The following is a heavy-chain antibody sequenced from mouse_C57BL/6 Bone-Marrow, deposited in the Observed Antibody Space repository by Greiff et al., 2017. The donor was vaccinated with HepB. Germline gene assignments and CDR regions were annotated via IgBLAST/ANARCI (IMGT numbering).Heavy chain of an antibody. CDR3: TTSSYGYVDY. CDR2: IDPENGDT. CDR1: GFNFKDDY. V-gene: IGHV14-4*01. D-gene: IGHD2-9*01. J-gene: IGHJ2*01. Sequence: VQLQQSGAELVRPGASVKLSCTASGFNFKDDYMHWVKQRPEQGLEWIGWIDPENGDTEYASKFQGKATITADTSSNTAYLQLSSLTSEDTAVYYCTTSSYGYVDYWGQGTTLTVSS.